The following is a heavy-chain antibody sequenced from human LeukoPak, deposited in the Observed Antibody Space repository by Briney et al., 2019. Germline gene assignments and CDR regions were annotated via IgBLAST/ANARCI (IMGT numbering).Heavy chain of an antibody. D-gene: IGHD5-12*01. J-gene: IGHJ4*02. CDR3: ARGPSVAAHLDY. CDR2: IYHHGAT. V-gene: IGHV4-4*02. CDR1: GGSISSNNW. Sequence: SETLSLTCAVSGGSISSNNWWSWVRQPPGKGLEWIGEIYHHGATNYNPSLKSLVTLSVDKSKNQFSLELSSVTAADTAVYYCARGPSVAAHLDYWGQGTLVTVSS.